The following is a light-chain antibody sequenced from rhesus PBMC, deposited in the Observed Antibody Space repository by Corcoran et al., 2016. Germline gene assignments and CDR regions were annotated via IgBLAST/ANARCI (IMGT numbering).Light chain of an antibody. J-gene: IGKJ3*01. CDR3: QHYYSTPFT. Sequence: DIQMTQSPSSLSASVGDRVTITCRASQGITNDLAWYQQKPGETPKLLIYEASSLQSGIPSRFSGSGSGTDFNLTISSLQPEDFATYYGQHYYSTPFTFGPGTKLDIK. V-gene: IGKV1-25*01. CDR1: QGITND. CDR2: EAS.